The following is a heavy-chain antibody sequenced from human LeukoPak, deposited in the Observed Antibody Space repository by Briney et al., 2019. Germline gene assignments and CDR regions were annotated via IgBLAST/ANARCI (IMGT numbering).Heavy chain of an antibody. Sequence: GGSLRLSCAASGFTFSSYGMHWVRQAPGKGLEWVAFIRYDGSNKYYADSVKGRFTISRDNSKNTLYLQMNSLRAEDTAVYYCAKGRALTGLPTYNDYWGQGTLVTVSS. CDR2: IRYDGSNK. CDR3: AKGRALTGLPTYNDY. CDR1: GFTFSSYG. D-gene: IGHD3-9*01. V-gene: IGHV3-30*02. J-gene: IGHJ4*02.